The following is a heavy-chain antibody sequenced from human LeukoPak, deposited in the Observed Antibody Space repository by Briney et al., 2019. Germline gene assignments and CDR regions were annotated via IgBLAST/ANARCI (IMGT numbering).Heavy chain of an antibody. D-gene: IGHD2-2*01. CDR1: GYTFTGYY. J-gene: IGHJ4*02. Sequence: ASVTVSCKASGYTFTGYYMHWVRQAPGQGLQWMGWINPNSGGTNYAQKFQGRVIMTRDTSTSTAYMELSRLISGDTAVYYCARHCSSTSCYDLWGQGTLITVSS. CDR3: ARHCSSTSCYDL. CDR2: INPNSGGT. V-gene: IGHV1-2*02.